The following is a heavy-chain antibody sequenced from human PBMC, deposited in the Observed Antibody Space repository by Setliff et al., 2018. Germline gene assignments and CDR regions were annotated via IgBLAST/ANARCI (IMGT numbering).Heavy chain of an antibody. V-gene: IGHV4-39*01. CDR3: ASHPRVTIFGVVAFDY. D-gene: IGHD3-3*01. J-gene: IGHJ4*02. Sequence: SETLSLTCTVSGGPINSDRYYWGWIRQPPGKGLEWIGSMYSSGSTYYNPSLKSRVTISVDTSQNQFSLKLSSVTAADTAAYYCASHPRVTIFGVVAFDYWGQGIMVTVSS. CDR1: GGPINSDRYY. CDR2: MYSSGST.